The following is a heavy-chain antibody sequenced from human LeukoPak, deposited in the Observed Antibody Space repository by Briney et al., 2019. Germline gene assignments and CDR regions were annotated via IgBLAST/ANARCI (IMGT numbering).Heavy chain of an antibody. CDR3: ARDRETYGANSPFDY. Sequence: GRSLRLSCATSGFTFSRYGMHWVHQAPGKGLEWVAVIWFDGSNKYYADSVKGRFTISRDNSKNTLFLQINSLRAEDTAMYYCARDRETYGANSPFDYWGRGTLVTVSS. CDR2: IWFDGSNK. J-gene: IGHJ4*02. CDR1: GFTFSRYG. V-gene: IGHV3-33*01. D-gene: IGHD4-23*01.